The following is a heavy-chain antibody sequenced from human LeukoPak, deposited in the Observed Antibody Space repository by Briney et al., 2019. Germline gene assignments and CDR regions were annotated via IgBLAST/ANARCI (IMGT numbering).Heavy chain of an antibody. CDR1: GGSFSGYY. Sequence: SETLSLTCAVYGGSFSGYYWSWIRQPPGKGLEWIGEINHSGSTNYNPSLKSRVTISVDTSKNQFSLKLSSVTAADTAVYYCARGLSWSPPLDWSFDYWGQGTLVTVSS. D-gene: IGHD3/OR15-3a*01. CDR3: ARGLSWSPPLDWSFDY. J-gene: IGHJ4*02. V-gene: IGHV4-34*01. CDR2: INHSGST.